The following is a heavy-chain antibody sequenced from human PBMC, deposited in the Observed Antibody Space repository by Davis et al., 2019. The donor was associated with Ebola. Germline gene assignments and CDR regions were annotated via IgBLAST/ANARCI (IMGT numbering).Heavy chain of an antibody. Sequence: PSATLSLTCTVSGGSVSSGSYYWSWIRQPPGKGLEWIGYIYYSGSTNYNPSLKSRVTISVDTSKNQFSLKLSSVTAADTAVYYCARECVVPISGDYYYYGMDVWGQGTTGTVSS. J-gene: IGHJ6*02. CDR3: ARECVVPISGDYYYYGMDV. CDR1: GGSVSSGSYY. V-gene: IGHV4-61*01. D-gene: IGHD2-2*01. CDR2: IYYSGST.